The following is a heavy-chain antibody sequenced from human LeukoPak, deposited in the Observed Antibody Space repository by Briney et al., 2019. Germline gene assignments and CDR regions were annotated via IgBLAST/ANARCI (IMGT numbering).Heavy chain of an antibody. J-gene: IGHJ3*02. CDR3: AEGGYYYDSSGSRGDAFVI. V-gene: IGHV4-39*01. Sequence: PSETLSLTCTVSGGSISSSSYYWGWIRQPPGKGMEWIGSIYYSGSTYYNPSLKSRVTISVDTSKNQFSLKLSSVTAADTAVYYCAEGGYYYDSSGSRGDAFVIWGQGTMVTVSS. CDR1: GGSISSSSYY. CDR2: IYYSGST. D-gene: IGHD3-22*01.